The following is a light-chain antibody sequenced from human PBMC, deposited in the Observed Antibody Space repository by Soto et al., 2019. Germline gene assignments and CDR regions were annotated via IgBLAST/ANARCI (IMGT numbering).Light chain of an antibody. CDR3: QQYNSWPLT. CDR1: QSVSSN. CDR2: GAS. V-gene: IGKV3-15*01. J-gene: IGKJ4*01. Sequence: EIVMTQSPATLSVSPGERATLSCRASQSVSSNLAWYQQKAGQAPRLLIYGASTRATGIPARFSGSRSGTEFTLTISSLQSEDFAVYYCQQYNSWPLTFGGGTKVEIK.